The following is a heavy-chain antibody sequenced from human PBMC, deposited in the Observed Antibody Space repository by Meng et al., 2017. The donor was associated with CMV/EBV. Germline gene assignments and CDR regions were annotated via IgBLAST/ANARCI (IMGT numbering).Heavy chain of an antibody. CDR1: CFTFSTYA. CDR3: AGDGDWNYEGWFDP. D-gene: IGHD1-7*01. Sequence: PCFTFSTYALLCVRQAPGERLEWVAVISCAGSDKYYAASVKGRCAISRDNSKTTLYLQMNSLRAEDTAVYYCAGDGDWNYEGWFDPWGQGTLVTVSS. CDR2: ISCAGSDK. V-gene: IGHV3-30*09. J-gene: IGHJ5*02.